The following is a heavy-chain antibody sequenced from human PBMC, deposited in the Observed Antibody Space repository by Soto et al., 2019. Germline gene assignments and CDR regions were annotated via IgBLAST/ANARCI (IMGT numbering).Heavy chain of an antibody. V-gene: IGHV3-30-3*01. CDR2: ISYDGSNK. Sequence: QVQLVESGGGVVQPGRSLRLSCAASGFTFSSYAMHWVRQAPGKGLEWVAVISYDGSNKYYADSVKGRFTISRDNSKNPLYLQMNSLRAEDTAVYYCARDVVVVPAANYYYYGMDVWGQGTTVTVSS. J-gene: IGHJ6*02. CDR1: GFTFSSYA. CDR3: ARDVVVVPAANYYYYGMDV. D-gene: IGHD2-2*01.